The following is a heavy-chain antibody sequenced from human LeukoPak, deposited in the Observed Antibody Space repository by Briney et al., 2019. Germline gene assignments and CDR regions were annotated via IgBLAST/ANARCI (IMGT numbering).Heavy chain of an antibody. V-gene: IGHV1-2*06. CDR2: INPNSGGT. CDR1: GYTFTGYY. CDR3: AREGYCSSTSCYRGAFDI. Sequence: ASVKVSCKASGYTFTGYYMHWVRQAPGQGLEWMGRINPNSGGTNYAQKFQGRVTMTRDTSISTAYMELSRLRSDDTAVYYCAREGYCSSTSCYRGAFDIWGQGTMVTVSS. J-gene: IGHJ3*02. D-gene: IGHD2-2*01.